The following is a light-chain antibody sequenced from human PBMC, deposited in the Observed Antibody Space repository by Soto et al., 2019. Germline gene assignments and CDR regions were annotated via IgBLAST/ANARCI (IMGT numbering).Light chain of an antibody. CDR1: QSISSW. Sequence: DIQMPQSPSTLSASVGDRVTITCRASQSISSWLAWYQQKPGKAPKLLIYDASSLESGVPSRFSGSGSGTEFPLTISSLQPDDFATYYCQQYNSYRWTFGQGTKVEIK. CDR2: DAS. J-gene: IGKJ1*01. V-gene: IGKV1-5*01. CDR3: QQYNSYRWT.